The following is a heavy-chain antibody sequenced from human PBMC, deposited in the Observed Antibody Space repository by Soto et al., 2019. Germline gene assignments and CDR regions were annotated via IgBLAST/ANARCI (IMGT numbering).Heavy chain of an antibody. V-gene: IGHV4-31*03. CDR1: GGSISSGGYY. CDR2: IYYSGST. D-gene: IGHD2-15*01. J-gene: IGHJ5*02. CDR3: ARGLILRWFVP. Sequence: SETLSLTCTVSGGSISSGGYYWSWIRQQKGKGLEWIGYIYYSGSTYYNPSLKSRVTISVDTSKNQFSLKLSSVTAADTAVYYCARGLILRWFVPWGQGTLVTVSS.